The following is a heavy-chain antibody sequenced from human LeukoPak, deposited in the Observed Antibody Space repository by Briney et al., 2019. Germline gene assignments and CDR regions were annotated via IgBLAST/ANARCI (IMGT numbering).Heavy chain of an antibody. CDR2: ISWDGGST. Sequence: TGGSLRLSCAASGFTFDDYAMHWVRQALGKGLEWVSLISWDGGSTYYADSVKGRFTISRDNSKNSLYLQMNSLRAEDTALYYCAKSRLDYYYYMDVWGKGTTVTVSS. V-gene: IGHV3-43D*03. CDR1: GFTFDDYA. CDR3: AKSRLDYYYYMDV. J-gene: IGHJ6*03.